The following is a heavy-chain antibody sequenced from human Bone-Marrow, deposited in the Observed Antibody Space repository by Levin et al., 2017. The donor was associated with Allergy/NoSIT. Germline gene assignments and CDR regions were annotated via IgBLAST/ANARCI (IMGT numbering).Heavy chain of an antibody. D-gene: IGHD6-13*01. J-gene: IGHJ4*02. Sequence: GGSLRLSCAASGFTVNSNYMSWVRQTPGKGLEWVSVIYSVGTLYYADSVRGRFTISRDNSKNTVYLQMNSLRAEDTAVYYCAREARSGQQVWRYFDFWGQGTLVTVSS. CDR1: GFTVNSNY. V-gene: IGHV3-53*01. CDR2: IYSVGTL. CDR3: AREARSGQQVWRYFDF.